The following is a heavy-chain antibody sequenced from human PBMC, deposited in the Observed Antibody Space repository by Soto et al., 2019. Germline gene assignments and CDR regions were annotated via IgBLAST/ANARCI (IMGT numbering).Heavy chain of an antibody. D-gene: IGHD3-10*01. J-gene: IGHJ5*02. CDR2: IWYDGSNK. CDR1: GFTFSSYG. V-gene: IGHV3-33*01. Sequence: QVQLVESGGGVVQPGRSLRLSCAASGFTFSSYGMHWVRQAPGKGLEWVAVIWYDGSNKYHADSVKGRFTISRDNSKNTLYLQMNSLRAEDTAVYYCARGGWFGELSPFDPWGQGTLVTVSS. CDR3: ARGGWFGELSPFDP.